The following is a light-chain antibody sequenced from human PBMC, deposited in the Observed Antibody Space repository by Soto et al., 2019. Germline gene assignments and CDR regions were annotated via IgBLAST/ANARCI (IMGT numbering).Light chain of an antibody. CDR1: SSNIGAGYD. J-gene: IGLJ2*01. V-gene: IGLV1-40*01. Sequence: QSVLTQPPSVSGAPGQRVTISCTGSSSNIGAGYDVHWYQQLPGTPPKPLIYGNSNRPSGVPDRFSGSKSGTSASLAITGLQAEDEADYYCQSYDSSLSGSVFGGGTKLTVL. CDR3: QSYDSSLSGSV. CDR2: GNS.